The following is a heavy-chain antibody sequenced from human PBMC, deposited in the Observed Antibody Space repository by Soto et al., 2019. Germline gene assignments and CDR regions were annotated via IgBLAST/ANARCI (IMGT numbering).Heavy chain of an antibody. V-gene: IGHV3-21*01. J-gene: IGHJ6*02. CDR1: GFTFSSYS. CDR2: ISSSSSYI. Sequence: EVQLVESGGGLVKPGGSLRLSCAASGFTFSSYSMNWVRQAPGKGLEWVSSISSSSSYIYYADSVKGRFTISRDNAKNSLYLQMNSLRAEDTAVYYCVRPMRYYYYYGMDVWGQGTTVTVSS. CDR3: VRPMRYYYYYGMDV.